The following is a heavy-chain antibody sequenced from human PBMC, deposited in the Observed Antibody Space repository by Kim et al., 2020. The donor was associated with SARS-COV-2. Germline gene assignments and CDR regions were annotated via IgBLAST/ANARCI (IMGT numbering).Heavy chain of an antibody. CDR2: ISGSGGST. J-gene: IGHJ4*02. D-gene: IGHD3-22*01. CDR3: AKYGERGYYDSSGYYY. V-gene: IGHV3-23*01. CDR1: GFTFSSYA. Sequence: GGSLRLSCAASGFTFSSYAMSWVRQAPGKGLEWVSAISGSGGSTYYADSVKGRFTISRDNSKNTLYLQMNSLRAEDTAVYYCAKYGERGYYDSSGYYYWGQGTLVTVSS.